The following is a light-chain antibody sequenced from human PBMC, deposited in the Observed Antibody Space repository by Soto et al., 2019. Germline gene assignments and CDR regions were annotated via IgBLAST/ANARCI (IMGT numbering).Light chain of an antibody. CDR3: QQYHTSPVT. V-gene: IGKV3-20*01. J-gene: IGKJ1*01. CDR1: QRVSSGY. Sequence: EIVLTQSAGTLSLSPGERATLSCRASQRVSSGYLAWYQQKPGQTPRLLIYGASGRATGIPDRFSGSGSGTDFTLTISRLEPEDFAVYYCQQYHTSPVTFGQGTKVDIK. CDR2: GAS.